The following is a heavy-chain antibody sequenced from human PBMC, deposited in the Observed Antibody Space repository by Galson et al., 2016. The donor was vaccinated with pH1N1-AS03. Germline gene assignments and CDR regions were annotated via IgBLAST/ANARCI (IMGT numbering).Heavy chain of an antibody. J-gene: IGHJ6*02. D-gene: IGHD6-13*01. Sequence: ETLSLTCTVSGGSISSYYWTWIRQPPGKGLEWIGHIYYSGGTNYNPSLKSRVTISVDTSKNQFSLTLSSVTAADTAVYYCARFRSSWTFYYGLDVWGQGTTVTVSS. CDR2: IYYSGGT. CDR3: ARFRSSWTFYYGLDV. CDR1: GGSISSYY. V-gene: IGHV4-59*01.